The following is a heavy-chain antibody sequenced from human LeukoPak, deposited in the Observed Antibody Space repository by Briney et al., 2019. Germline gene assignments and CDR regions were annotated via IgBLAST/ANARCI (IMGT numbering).Heavy chain of an antibody. CDR1: GYTFTGYY. CDR3: ARALGYCSSTSCYSYYYYGMDV. J-gene: IGHJ6*02. V-gene: IGHV1-2*02. Sequence: VSVKVSCKASGYTFTGYYMHWVRQAPGQGLEWMGWINPNSGGTNYAQKFQGRVTMTRDTSISTAYMELSRLRSDDTAVYYCARALGYCSSTSCYSYYYYGMDVWGQGTTVTVSS. CDR2: INPNSGGT. D-gene: IGHD2-2*01.